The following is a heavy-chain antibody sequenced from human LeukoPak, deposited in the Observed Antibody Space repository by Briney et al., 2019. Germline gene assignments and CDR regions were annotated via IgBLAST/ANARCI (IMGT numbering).Heavy chain of an antibody. Sequence: GGSLRLSCAASGFTFSSYWMSWVRQAPGKGLEWVANIKQDGSEKYYVDSVKGRFTISRDNAKNSLYLQMNSLRAEDTAVYYCARDATRSSWYVNHHGVYFDYWGQGTLVTVSS. J-gene: IGHJ4*02. CDR3: ARDATRSSWYVNHHGVYFDY. D-gene: IGHD6-13*01. CDR1: GFTFSSYW. V-gene: IGHV3-7*01. CDR2: IKQDGSEK.